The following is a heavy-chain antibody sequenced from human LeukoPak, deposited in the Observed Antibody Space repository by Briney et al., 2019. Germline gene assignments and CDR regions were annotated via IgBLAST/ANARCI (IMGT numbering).Heavy chain of an antibody. Sequence: GASVKVSCKASGGTFSSYAISWVRQAPGQGLEWMGWISAYNGNTNYAQKLQGRVSMTTDTSTSTAYMELRSLRSDDTAVYYCARVPIVVVPAVIFDYWGQGTLVTVSS. V-gene: IGHV1-18*01. CDR2: ISAYNGNT. D-gene: IGHD2-2*02. J-gene: IGHJ4*02. CDR3: ARVPIVVVPAVIFDY. CDR1: GGTFSSYA.